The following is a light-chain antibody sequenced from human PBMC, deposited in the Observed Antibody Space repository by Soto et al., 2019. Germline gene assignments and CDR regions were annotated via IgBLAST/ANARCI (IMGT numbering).Light chain of an antibody. CDR2: GAS. J-gene: IGKJ2*01. Sequence: EIVMTQSPATLSVSPGERATLSCRASQSVSSNLAWYQQKPGQAPRLLIYGASTRATGIPARFSGSGSGTEFTLTISSLQCEDFAVDYCQQYNNWPPEHTFGQGTKLEIK. V-gene: IGKV3-15*01. CDR3: QQYNNWPPEHT. CDR1: QSVSSN.